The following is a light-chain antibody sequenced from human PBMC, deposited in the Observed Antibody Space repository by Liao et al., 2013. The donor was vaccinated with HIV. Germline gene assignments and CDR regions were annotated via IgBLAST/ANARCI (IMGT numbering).Light chain of an antibody. CDR3: QAWDSSPFV. J-gene: IGLJ1*01. CDR2: QDS. Sequence: SNELTQPPSVSVSPGQTASITCSGDKLGDKYAYWYQQKPGQSPVLVIYQDSKXPSGIPERFSGANAGNTATLTISGTQAMDEADYYCQAWDSSPFVFGTGTKVTVL. CDR1: KLGDKY. V-gene: IGLV3-1*01.